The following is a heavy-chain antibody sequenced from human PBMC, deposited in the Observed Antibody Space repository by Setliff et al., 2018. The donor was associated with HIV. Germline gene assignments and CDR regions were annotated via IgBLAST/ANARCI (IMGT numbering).Heavy chain of an antibody. J-gene: IGHJ6*03. CDR1: GFPFTSFS. CDR2: IYDSGDIWYDGSNK. CDR3: ARDKDYYDSSGYYYIYYNMDV. Sequence: GGSLRLSCAASGFPFTSFSINWVRQAPGKGLEWVSRIYDSGDIWYDGSNKYYADSVKGRFTISRDNSKNTLYLQMNSLRAEDTAVYYCARDKDYYDSSGYYYIYYNMDVWGKGTTVTVSS. V-gene: IGHV3-33*08. D-gene: IGHD3-22*01.